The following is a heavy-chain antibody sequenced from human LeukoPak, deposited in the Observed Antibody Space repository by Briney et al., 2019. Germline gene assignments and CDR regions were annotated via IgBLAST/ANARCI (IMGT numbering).Heavy chain of an antibody. CDR1: GFTFSSYA. V-gene: IGHV3-23*01. J-gene: IGHJ4*02. CDR3: AKVGGGAWQQLVTYYFDY. CDR2: ISGSGGST. Sequence: GGSLRLSCAASGFTFSSYAMNWVRQAPGKGLEWVSSISGSGGSTYYADSVKGRFTISRESSKNTLYLQMNSLRAEDTAVYYCAKVGGGAWQQLVTYYFDYWGQGTLATVSS. D-gene: IGHD6-13*01.